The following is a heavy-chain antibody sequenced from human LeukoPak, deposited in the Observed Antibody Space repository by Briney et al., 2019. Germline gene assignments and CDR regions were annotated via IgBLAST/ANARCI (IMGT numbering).Heavy chain of an antibody. J-gene: IGHJ4*02. CDR1: GGSISSINYY. Sequence: SETLSLTCTVSGGSISSINYYWGWIRQPPGKGLEWIGSIYYSGSTYYNPSLKSRVTISVDTSKNQFSLRLSSVTAADTAVYYCAMLRRSIAARPVDYWGQGTLVTVSS. CDR3: AMLRRSIAARPVDY. D-gene: IGHD6-6*01. CDR2: IYYSGST. V-gene: IGHV4-39*07.